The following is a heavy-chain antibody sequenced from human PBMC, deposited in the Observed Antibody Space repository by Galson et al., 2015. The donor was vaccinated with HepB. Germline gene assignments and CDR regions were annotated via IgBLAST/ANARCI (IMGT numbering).Heavy chain of an antibody. CDR3: ARGVYYGSGTGGYYYYGMDV. J-gene: IGHJ6*02. CDR1: GGTFSSYA. D-gene: IGHD3-10*01. V-gene: IGHV1-69*13. CDR2: IIPIFGTA. Sequence: SVKVSCKASGGTFSSYAISWVRQAPGQGLEWMGGIIPIFGTANYAQKFQGRVTITADESTSTAYMELSSLRSEDTAVYYCARGVYYGSGTGGYYYYGMDVWGQGTTVTVSS.